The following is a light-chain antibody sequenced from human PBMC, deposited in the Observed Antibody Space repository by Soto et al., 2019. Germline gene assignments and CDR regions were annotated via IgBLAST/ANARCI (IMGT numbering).Light chain of an antibody. V-gene: IGLV1-44*01. CDR3: ATWDDSLSRYV. CDR1: ISNIGSDS. Sequence: QSILTQSPSASGTPGQKVTIPCSGSISNIGSDSVSWFQQLPGSAPRLLIYTDHQRASGVPDRFSGYKSGTSASLDISGLQSADEAVYYCATWDDSLSRYVFGTGTKLTV. J-gene: IGLJ1*01. CDR2: TDH.